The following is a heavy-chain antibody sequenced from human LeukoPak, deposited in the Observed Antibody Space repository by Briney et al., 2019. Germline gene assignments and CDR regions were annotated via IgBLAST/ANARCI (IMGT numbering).Heavy chain of an antibody. CDR3: ARDLGSADDY. Sequence: GGSLRLSCAASGFTFSSYAMHWVRQAPGKGLEWVAVISYDGSNKYYADSVKGRFTISRDNSKNTLYLQMNSLRAEDTAAYYCARDLGSADDYWGQGTLVIVSS. J-gene: IGHJ4*02. D-gene: IGHD3-10*01. CDR2: ISYDGSNK. CDR1: GFTFSSYA. V-gene: IGHV3-30-3*01.